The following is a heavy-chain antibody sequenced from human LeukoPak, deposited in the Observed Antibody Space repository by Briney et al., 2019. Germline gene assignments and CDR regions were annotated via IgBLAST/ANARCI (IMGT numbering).Heavy chain of an antibody. Sequence: GGSLRLSCAASGFTFSSYAMSWVRQPPGKGLGSVSAISGSGGSTYYADSVKGRFTISRDNSKNTLYLQMNSLRAEDTAVYYCAKDHSGWDDYWGQGTLVTVSS. CDR1: GFTFSSYA. CDR2: ISGSGGST. D-gene: IGHD6-19*01. J-gene: IGHJ4*02. V-gene: IGHV3-23*01. CDR3: AKDHSGWDDY.